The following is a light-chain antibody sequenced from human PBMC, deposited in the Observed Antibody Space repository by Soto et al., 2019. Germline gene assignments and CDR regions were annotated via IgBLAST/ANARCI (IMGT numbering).Light chain of an antibody. V-gene: IGKV3-20*01. CDR3: QHYGSSPRT. CDR1: QSVSSNY. J-gene: IGKJ1*01. Sequence: EIVSTQSPGTLSLSPGEPAMFSCRASQSVSSNYLAWYQQKPGQAPRLLIYGTSSRATGIPDRFSGSGSGTDFTLTISRLEPEDFALYYCQHYGSSPRTFGQGTKVDIK. CDR2: GTS.